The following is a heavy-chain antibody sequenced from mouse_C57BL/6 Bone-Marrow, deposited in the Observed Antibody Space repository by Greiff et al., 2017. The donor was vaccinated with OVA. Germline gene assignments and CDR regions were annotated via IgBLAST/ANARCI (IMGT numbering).Heavy chain of an antibody. CDR1: GYAFSSYW. CDR2: IYPGDGDT. Sequence: QVQLQQSGAELVKPGASVKISCKASGYAFSSYWMNWVKQRPGKGLEWIGQIYPGDGDTNYNGKFKGKATLTADKSSSTAYMQLSSLTSEDSAVYFCARSFYYGKGRDYFDYWGQGTTLTVSS. J-gene: IGHJ2*01. V-gene: IGHV1-80*01. D-gene: IGHD2-1*01. CDR3: ARSFYYGKGRDYFDY.